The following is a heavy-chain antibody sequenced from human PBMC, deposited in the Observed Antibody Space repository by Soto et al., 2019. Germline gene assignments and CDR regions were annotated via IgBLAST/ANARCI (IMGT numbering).Heavy chain of an antibody. D-gene: IGHD3-3*01. CDR1: GGFISSGGYY. CDR3: ARGGLLRYYMDV. CDR2: IYYSGST. V-gene: IGHV4-61*08. J-gene: IGHJ6*03. Sequence: SETLSLTCTVSGGFISSGGYYWSWIRQHPGKGLEWIGYIYYSGSTYYNPTLKSRVTISVDTSKNQFSLKLSSVTAADTAVYYCARGGLLRYYMDVWGKGTTVTVSS.